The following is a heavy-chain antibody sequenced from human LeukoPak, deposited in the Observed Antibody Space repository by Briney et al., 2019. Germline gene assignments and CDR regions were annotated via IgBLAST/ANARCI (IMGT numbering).Heavy chain of an antibody. CDR1: GFTFSSYW. CDR3: AKDSTVYYYYYMDV. Sequence: QPGGPLRLSCAASGFTFSSYWMHWVRQAPGKGLVWVSRINSDGSSTSYADSVKGRFTISRDNAKNTLYLQMNSLRAEDTAVYYCAKDSTVYYYYYMDVWGKGTTVTVSS. D-gene: IGHD4-11*01. J-gene: IGHJ6*03. CDR2: INSDGSST. V-gene: IGHV3-74*01.